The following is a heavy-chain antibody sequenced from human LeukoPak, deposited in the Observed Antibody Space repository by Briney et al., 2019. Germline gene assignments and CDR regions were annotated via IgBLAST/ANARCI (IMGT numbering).Heavy chain of an antibody. V-gene: IGHV1-58*01. D-gene: IGHD6-13*01. J-gene: IGHJ4*02. CDR3: AAGYISSWYVGNYFDY. CDR1: GFTFTSSA. Sequence: GTSVKVSCKASGFTFTSSAVQWVRQARGQRLEWIGWIVVGSGNTNYAQKFQERVTITRDMSTSTAYMELSSLRSEDTAVYYCAAGYISSWYVGNYFDYWGQGTLVTVSS. CDR2: IVVGSGNT.